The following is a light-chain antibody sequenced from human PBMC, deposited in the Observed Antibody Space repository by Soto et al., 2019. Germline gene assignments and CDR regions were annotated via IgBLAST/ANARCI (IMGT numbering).Light chain of an antibody. V-gene: IGLV1-44*01. CDR1: SSNIGTNT. Sequence: QLVLTQPPSASGTPGQRVTISCSGSSSNIGTNTVNWYQQLPGTAPTLLIYTDNQRPSGVPDRFSGSRSGTSASLAISGLQSEDEADYYCAAWDGSLNGVLFGGGTKVTVL. CDR2: TDN. J-gene: IGLJ2*01. CDR3: AAWDGSLNGVL.